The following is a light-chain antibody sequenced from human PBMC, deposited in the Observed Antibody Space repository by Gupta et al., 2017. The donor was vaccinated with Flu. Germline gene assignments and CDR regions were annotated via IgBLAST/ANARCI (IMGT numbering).Light chain of an antibody. Sequence: PSSLSASVGDRVTITCQASQDVRKYLNWYQRKPGKAPKLLIYEACKVETGVPSRFSGSGSGTNFVFTISSRQPEDFATYYCRQEDNLPLTYGGGTXVDI. V-gene: IGKV1-33*01. J-gene: IGKJ4*01. CDR1: QDVRKY. CDR2: EAC. CDR3: RQEDNLPLT.